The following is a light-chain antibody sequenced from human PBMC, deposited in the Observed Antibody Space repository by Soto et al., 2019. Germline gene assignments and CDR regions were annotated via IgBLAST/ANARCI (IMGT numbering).Light chain of an antibody. CDR2: DAS. Sequence: NLLMQSPTRTSLSPGEKANLACRTIQSISNTYLAWYQQKPGQAPRLLIYDASNRATGIPARFSGSGSGTDFTLTISSLEPEDFAVYYCQQRRNWPPLTFGQGTRLEIK. J-gene: IGKJ5*01. CDR1: QSISNTY. V-gene: IGKV3-11*01. CDR3: QQRRNWPPLT.